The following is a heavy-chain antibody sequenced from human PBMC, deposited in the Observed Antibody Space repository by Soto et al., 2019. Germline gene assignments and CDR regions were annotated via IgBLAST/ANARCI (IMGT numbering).Heavy chain of an antibody. D-gene: IGHD3-22*01. J-gene: IGHJ5*02. CDR2: IYYTGNT. CDR1: GDSISTNY. Sequence: PSETLSLTCTVSGDSISTNYWSWIRQPPGKGLEWIAYIYYTGNTYYNPSLKSRVTISMDTSKNQFSLKLSSVTAADTAVYYCARYYYDSSGYYYGWFDPWGQGTLVTVSS. CDR3: ARYYYDSSGYYYGWFDP. V-gene: IGHV4-59*01.